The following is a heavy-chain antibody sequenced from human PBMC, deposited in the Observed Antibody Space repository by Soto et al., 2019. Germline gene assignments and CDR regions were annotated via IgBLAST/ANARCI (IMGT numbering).Heavy chain of an antibody. CDR3: ARVVWLGELLPRFMDV. D-gene: IGHD3-10*01. J-gene: IGHJ6*04. CDR2: ISAYNGNT. Sequence: ESSVRVSCKASGYTFTSYGISWVRQAPVQGLEWMGWISAYNGNTNYAQKLQGRVTMTTATSTSTAYMELRSLRSDDPAVSYCARVVWLGELLPRFMDVWGKGTTVTVS. CDR1: GYTFTSYG. V-gene: IGHV1-18*01.